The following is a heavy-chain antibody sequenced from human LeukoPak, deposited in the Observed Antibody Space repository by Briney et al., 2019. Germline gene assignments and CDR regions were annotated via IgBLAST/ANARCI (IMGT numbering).Heavy chain of an antibody. CDR3: ARDEARITIFGVAGYFDY. CDR1: GYTLTSYA. Sequence: GASVKVSCKASGYTLTSYAMHWVRQAPGQRLEWMGWINAGNGNTKYSQKFQGRVTITRDTSASTAYMVLSSLRSEDTAVYYCARDEARITIFGVAGYFDYWGQGTLVTVSS. V-gene: IGHV1-3*01. J-gene: IGHJ4*02. CDR2: INAGNGNT. D-gene: IGHD3-3*01.